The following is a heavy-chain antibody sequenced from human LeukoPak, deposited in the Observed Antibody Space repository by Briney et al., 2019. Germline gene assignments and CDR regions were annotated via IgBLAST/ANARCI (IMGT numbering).Heavy chain of an antibody. Sequence: GGSLRLSCVASGFTFSSYAMTWVRQAPGKGLEWVSSISVSGGSTNYAGSVKGRFTISRDNSKNTLYLQMGSLRAEDMAVYYCARDAGYGDYDYWGQGTLVTVSS. CDR1: GFTFSSYA. D-gene: IGHD4-17*01. CDR2: ISVSGGST. CDR3: ARDAGYGDYDY. V-gene: IGHV3-23*01. J-gene: IGHJ4*02.